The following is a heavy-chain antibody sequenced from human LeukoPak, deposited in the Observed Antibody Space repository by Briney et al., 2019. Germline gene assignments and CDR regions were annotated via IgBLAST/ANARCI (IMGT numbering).Heavy chain of an antibody. D-gene: IGHD4-23*01. J-gene: IGHJ4*02. CDR2: INNDGRSA. CDR3: ARDLRTPSDTNIAIDY. Sequence: GGSLRLSCAASGFTFSSYWMHWVRQGPGKGLVWDSRINNDGRSANYADSVKGRFTISRDNAKNTLYLQMNSLRAEDTAVYYCARDLRTPSDTNIAIDYWGQGTLVTVSS. V-gene: IGHV3-74*01. CDR1: GFTFSSYW.